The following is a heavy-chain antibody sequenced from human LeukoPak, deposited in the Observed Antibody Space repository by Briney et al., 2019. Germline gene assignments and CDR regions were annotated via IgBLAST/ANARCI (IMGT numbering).Heavy chain of an antibody. CDR3: ARGGLVVRGTNNWFDP. CDR1: GGSISSGGYS. D-gene: IGHD3-10*01. J-gene: IGHJ5*02. Sequence: SQTLSLTCAVSGGSISSGGYSWSWIRQPPGKGLEWIGYIYHSGSTYYNPSLKSRVTISVDSSKHQFSLKLSSVTAADTAVYYCARGGLVVRGTNNWFDPWGQGTLVTVSS. CDR2: IYHSGST. V-gene: IGHV4-30-2*01.